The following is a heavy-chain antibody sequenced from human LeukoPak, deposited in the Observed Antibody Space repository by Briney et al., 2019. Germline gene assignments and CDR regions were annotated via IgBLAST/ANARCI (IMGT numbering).Heavy chain of an antibody. CDR1: RYSISSGYY. J-gene: IGHJ6*03. CDR2: IYHTGNT. V-gene: IGHV4-38-2*02. CDR3: ARLRSTVNYYMDV. D-gene: IGHD4-17*01. Sequence: SETLSLTCTVSRYSISSGYYWGWIRQPPGKGLEWIGSIYHTGNTYYNPSLKSRVAISVDTSKNQFSLKLRSVTAADTAVYYCARLRSTVNYYMDVWGKGTTVTVSS.